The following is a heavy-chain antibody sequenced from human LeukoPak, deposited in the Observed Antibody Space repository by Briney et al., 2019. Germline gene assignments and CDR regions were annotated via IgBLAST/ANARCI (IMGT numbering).Heavy chain of an antibody. V-gene: IGHV4-61*02. J-gene: IGHJ4*02. CDR3: ARTGGTYLGYYFDY. CDR2: IYSTGYI. CDR1: GDSIRSSSYY. Sequence: SETLSLTCTVSGDSIRSSSYYWSWIRQPAGKGLEWIGRIYSTGYIKYNPSLKSRLTISVDTSKNQFSLRLTSVTAADTAVYYCARTGGTYLGYYFDYWGQGTLVTVSS. D-gene: IGHD1-26*01.